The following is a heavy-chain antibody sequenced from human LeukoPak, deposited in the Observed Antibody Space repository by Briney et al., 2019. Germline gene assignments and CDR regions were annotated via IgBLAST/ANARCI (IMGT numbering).Heavy chain of an antibody. CDR2: ISYDGSNK. J-gene: IGHJ4*02. D-gene: IGHD6-19*01. CDR1: GFTFSSYG. V-gene: IGHV3-30*18. CDR3: AKDSSGWYPPQFDY. Sequence: PGGSLRLSCAASGFTFSSYGMHWVRQAPGKGLEWVAVISYDGSNKYYADSVKGRFTISRDNSKNTLYLQMNSLRAEDTAVYYCAKDSSGWYPPQFDYWGQGTLVTVSS.